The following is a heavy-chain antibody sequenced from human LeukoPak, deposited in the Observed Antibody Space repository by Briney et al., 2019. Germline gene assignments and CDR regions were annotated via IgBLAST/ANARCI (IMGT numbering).Heavy chain of an antibody. CDR1: GFTFRSYN. D-gene: IGHD6-6*01. CDR3: ARDMRGVSSSSYAFDI. Sequence: GGSLRLSCAASGFTFRSYNMNWVRQAPGTGLEWVSSISSSSYIYYADSVKGRFTISRDNAKDSLYLQMNSLRAEDTAAYYCARDMRGVSSSSYAFDIWGQGTMVTVSS. J-gene: IGHJ3*02. CDR2: ISSSSYI. V-gene: IGHV3-21*01.